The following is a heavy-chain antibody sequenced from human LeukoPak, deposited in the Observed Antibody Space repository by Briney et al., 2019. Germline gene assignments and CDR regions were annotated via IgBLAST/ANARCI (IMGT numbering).Heavy chain of an antibody. D-gene: IGHD3-16*01. CDR1: GFTFDDYA. Sequence: GGSLRPSCVASGFTFDDYAMYWVRQAPGKGLEWVSGISWNSGSIGYADSVKGRFTISRDNAKNSLYLQMNSLGPEDTALYYCVKGTQMIRPVTYFDYWGQGTLVTVSS. CDR3: VKGTQMIRPVTYFDY. V-gene: IGHV3-9*01. CDR2: ISWNSGSI. J-gene: IGHJ4*02.